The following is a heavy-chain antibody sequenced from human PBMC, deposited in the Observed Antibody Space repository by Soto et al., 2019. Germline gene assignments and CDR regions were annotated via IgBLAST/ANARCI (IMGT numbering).Heavy chain of an antibody. V-gene: IGHV3-21*01. CDR2: ISSSSSYI. J-gene: IGHJ4*02. CDR1: GFTFSSYS. Sequence: GGSLRLSCAASGFTFSSYSMNWVRQAPGKGLEWVSSISSSSSYIYYADSVKGRFTISRDNAKNSLYLQMNSLRAEDTAVYYCARGVGSSFDKFDYWGQGTLVTVSS. D-gene: IGHD6-6*01. CDR3: ARGVGSSFDKFDY.